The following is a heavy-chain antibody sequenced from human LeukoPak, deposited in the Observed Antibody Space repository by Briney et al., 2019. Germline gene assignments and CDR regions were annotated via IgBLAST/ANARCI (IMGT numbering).Heavy chain of an antibody. J-gene: IGHJ6*02. CDR1: GFTFSSYS. D-gene: IGHD2-15*01. V-gene: IGHV3-53*04. Sequence: PRGSLRLSCAASGFTFSSYSMNWVRQAPGKGLEWVSVIYSGGSTYYADSVKGRFTISRHNSKNTLYLQMNSLRAEDTAVYYCASGAAALDYGMDVWGQGTTVTVSS. CDR2: IYSGGST. CDR3: ASGAAALDYGMDV.